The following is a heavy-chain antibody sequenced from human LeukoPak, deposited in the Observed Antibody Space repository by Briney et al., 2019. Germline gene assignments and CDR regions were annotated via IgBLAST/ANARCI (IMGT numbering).Heavy chain of an antibody. D-gene: IGHD2-2*01. J-gene: IGHJ4*02. CDR3: ARTELVVVPAAAVTGTTLSSVYYFDY. CDR2: MYHGGST. Sequence: SETLSLTCSVSGGSVSSSTYYWGWIRQPPGKGLEWIGSMYHGGSTYYNPSLKSRVTISVDTSKNQFSLKLSSVTAADTAVYYCARTELVVVPAAAVTGTTLSSVYYFDYWGQGTLVTVSS. CDR1: GGSVSSSTYY. V-gene: IGHV4-39*07.